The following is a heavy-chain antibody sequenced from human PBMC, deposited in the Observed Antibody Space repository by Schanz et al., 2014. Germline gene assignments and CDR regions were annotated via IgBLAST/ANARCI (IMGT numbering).Heavy chain of an antibody. Sequence: QVQLVESGGGVVQPGGSLRLSCEASGFTFSSYGMHWVRQAPGKGLEWVTFIRYDGSKKYYVDSVKGRFTISRDNSKNTLYLQMNSLRVEDTAVYYCAKGGSSLDDWDQGTLVTVSS. CDR1: GFTFSSYG. CDR3: AKGGSSLDD. CDR2: IRYDGSKK. D-gene: IGHD3-16*01. J-gene: IGHJ4*02. V-gene: IGHV3-30*02.